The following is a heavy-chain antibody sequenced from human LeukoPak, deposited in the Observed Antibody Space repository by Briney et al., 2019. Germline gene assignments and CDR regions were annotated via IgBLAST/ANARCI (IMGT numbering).Heavy chain of an antibody. Sequence: GGALRLSCAASRFTLSSYWMYLVRHAPGDGRVWVSRINSDGSRANYADSVKGRLTIYRYNDQITLYLQMNSLRVEDTAVYYCTRDPYDFWSGFVYWGQGTLVTVSS. CDR2: INSDGSRA. V-gene: IGHV3-74*01. D-gene: IGHD3-3*01. CDR3: TRDPYDFWSGFVY. CDR1: RFTLSSYW. J-gene: IGHJ4*02.